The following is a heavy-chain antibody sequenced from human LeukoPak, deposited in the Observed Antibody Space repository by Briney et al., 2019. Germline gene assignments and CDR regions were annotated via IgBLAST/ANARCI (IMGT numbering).Heavy chain of an antibody. D-gene: IGHD2-2*01. CDR1: GYSISSGYY. V-gene: IGHV4-38-2*02. J-gene: IGHJ4*02. Sequence: SETLSLTCTVSGYSISSGYYWGWIRQPPGKGLEWIGSIYHSGSTYYNPSIKSRVTISVDTSKNQFSLKLSSVTAADTAMYYCARVKRKYQLLKPLHETPSHYFDYWGQGTLVTVSS. CDR2: IYHSGST. CDR3: ARVKRKYQLLKPLHETPSHYFDY.